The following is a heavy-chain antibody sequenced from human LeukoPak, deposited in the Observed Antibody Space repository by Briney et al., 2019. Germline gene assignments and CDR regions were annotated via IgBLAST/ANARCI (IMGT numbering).Heavy chain of an antibody. V-gene: IGHV1-2*02. CDR3: ARGARGSHTPTGAFDI. Sequence: GASVKVSCKASGYSFTGYYMHWVRQAPGQGLEWMGWINPTSGGTNYAQKFQGRVTMTSDTSISTAYMELSRLRSDDTAVYYCARGARGSHTPTGAFDIWGQGTMVTVSS. J-gene: IGHJ3*02. CDR1: GYSFTGYY. D-gene: IGHD3-16*01. CDR2: INPTSGGT.